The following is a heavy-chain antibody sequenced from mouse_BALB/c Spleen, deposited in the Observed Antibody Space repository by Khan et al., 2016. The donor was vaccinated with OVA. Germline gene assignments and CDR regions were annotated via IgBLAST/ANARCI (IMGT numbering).Heavy chain of an antibody. V-gene: IGHV1S34*01. Sequence: LVKTGASVKISCKASGYSFTGYYMHWVKQSHGKSLEWIGYISCYNGSTSYNQKFKGKANFTVDTSSSTVYMQFNSLTSEDSAVYYCARGDYYGSSSFAYWGQGTLVTVSA. CDR2: ISCYNGST. D-gene: IGHD1-1*01. CDR3: ARGDYYGSSSFAY. CDR1: GYSFTGYY. J-gene: IGHJ3*01.